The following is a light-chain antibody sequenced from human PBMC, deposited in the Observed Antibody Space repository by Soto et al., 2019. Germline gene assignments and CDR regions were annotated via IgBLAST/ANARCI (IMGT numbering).Light chain of an antibody. V-gene: IGKV3-15*01. Sequence: EIVMTQSPSALSVFPGERAALSCRASQSVSRNLAWYQQRPGQAPRLLIYGTSTRATGVPARFGGSGSGTEFTLTVSSLQSEDSAVYYCHHYDSSPPYTFGQGTKVDIK. J-gene: IGKJ2*01. CDR3: HHYDSSPPYT. CDR2: GTS. CDR1: QSVSRN.